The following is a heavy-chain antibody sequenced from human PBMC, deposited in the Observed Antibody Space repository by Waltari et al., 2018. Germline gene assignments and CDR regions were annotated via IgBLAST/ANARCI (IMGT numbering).Heavy chain of an antibody. Sequence: QVQLQESGPGLVTPSETLSLTCTVSGGSISDSYLTWIRQPPGKGLEGIGYIYTSGSSSYNPSLKNRVTILLDTSQNQFSLHLNSVTAADTAVYYCAREGNLLGQSSYYYHMDVWGKGTTVTVSS. CDR2: IYTSGSS. CDR3: AREGNLLGQSSYYYHMDV. J-gene: IGHJ6*03. CDR1: GGSISDSY. V-gene: IGHV4-4*09. D-gene: IGHD1-7*01.